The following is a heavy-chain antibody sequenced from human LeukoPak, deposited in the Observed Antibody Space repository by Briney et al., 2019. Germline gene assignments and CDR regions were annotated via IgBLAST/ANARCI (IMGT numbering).Heavy chain of an antibody. D-gene: IGHD3-10*01. Sequence: SVKVSCKASGGTFSSYAISWVRQAPGQGLEWMGRIIPILGIANYAQKFQGRVTITADKSTSTAYMELSSLRSEDTAVYYCARIWKYYYGSGSENFDYWGQGTLVTVSS. J-gene: IGHJ4*02. CDR2: IIPILGIA. CDR3: ARIWKYYYGSGSENFDY. V-gene: IGHV1-69*04. CDR1: GGTFSSYA.